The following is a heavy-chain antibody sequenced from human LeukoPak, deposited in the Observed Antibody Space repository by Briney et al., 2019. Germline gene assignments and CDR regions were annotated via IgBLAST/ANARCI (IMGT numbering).Heavy chain of an antibody. CDR2: INNRRST. J-gene: IGHJ4*02. Sequence: SETLSLTCAVSGGSFSFYYWHWIRQPPGKGLEWIGEINNRRSTQYNPSLRSRVTISVDTSRNHFSLKLTSVTAADTAVYFCARDSDSGFEWGQGTLVTVSS. V-gene: IGHV4-34*01. CDR3: ARDSDSGFE. CDR1: GGSFSFYY. D-gene: IGHD3-16*01.